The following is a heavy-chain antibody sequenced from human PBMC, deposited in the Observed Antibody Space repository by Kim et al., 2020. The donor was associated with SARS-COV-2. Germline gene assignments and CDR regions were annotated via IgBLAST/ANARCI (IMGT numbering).Heavy chain of an antibody. CDR3: ARAGVAGAGQTPWFDP. D-gene: IGHD6-13*01. V-gene: IGHV1-69*05. Sequence: SVKVSCKASGDTFTSYAISWVRQAPGQGLEWMGGIIPFFGTANYAQKFQGRVTITTDESTSTAYMELSSLRSEDTAVYYCARAGVAGAGQTPWFDPWGQGTLVTVSS. CDR1: GDTFTSYA. J-gene: IGHJ5*02. CDR2: IIPFFGTA.